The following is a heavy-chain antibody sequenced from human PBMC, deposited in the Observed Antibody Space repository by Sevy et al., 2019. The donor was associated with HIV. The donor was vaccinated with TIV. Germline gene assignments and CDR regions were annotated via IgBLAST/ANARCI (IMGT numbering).Heavy chain of an antibody. CDR1: GFTFSSYA. V-gene: IGHV3-30-3*01. J-gene: IGHJ4*02. CDR3: ARDMDDGELDY. CDR2: ISYDGSNK. D-gene: IGHD7-27*01. Sequence: GGSLRLSCAASGFTFSSYAMHWVRQAPGKGLEWVAVISYDGSNKYYADSVKGRFTISRDNSKNTLYLQMNSLRAEDTAVYYCARDMDDGELDYWGQGTLVTVSS.